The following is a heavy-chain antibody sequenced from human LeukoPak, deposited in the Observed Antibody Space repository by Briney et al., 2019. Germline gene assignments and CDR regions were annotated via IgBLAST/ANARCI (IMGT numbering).Heavy chain of an antibody. J-gene: IGHJ6*01. CDR2: IYTSGST. CDR1: GGSISSGSYY. Sequence: PSQTLSLTCTVSGGSISSGSYYWSWIRQPAGKGRVWFGRIYTSGSTNYHASLTSPVTISVDTSKSQFSLTLRSVTAADTAVYYCARDFGISAYGMAVWGQGPTVTVSS. D-gene: IGHD3-16*01. CDR3: ARDFGISAYGMAV. V-gene: IGHV4-61*02.